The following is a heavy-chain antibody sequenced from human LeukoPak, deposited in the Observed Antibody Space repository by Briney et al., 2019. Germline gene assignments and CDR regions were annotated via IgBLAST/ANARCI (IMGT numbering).Heavy chain of an antibody. J-gene: IGHJ6*02. V-gene: IGHV5-51*01. D-gene: IGHD4-17*01. CDR1: GYSCTSYG. CDR2: IYPGDSDT. CDR3: ARRGYGDYGGYYYGMDV. Sequence: GESLKSSCKGSGYSCTSYGIGMVRQIPGKGLEWMGTIYPGDSDTRYSPSFQGQVTISADKSISTAYLQWSSLKASDTAMYYCARRGYGDYGGYYYGMDVWGQGTTVTVSS.